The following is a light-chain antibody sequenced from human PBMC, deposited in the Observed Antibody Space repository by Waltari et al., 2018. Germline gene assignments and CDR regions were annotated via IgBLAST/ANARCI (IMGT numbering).Light chain of an antibody. CDR2: GNT. CDR1: DSNIGSSFD. Sequence: QSVLTQPPSVSGTPGQTVTISCTGNDSNIGSSFDVHWYQQLPGAAPKLLIFGNTNRPSGLPDRFSGSKSGASASLAITGLQAEDEAGYYCQSYDSRLVSWVFGGGTKLTLL. CDR3: QSYDSRLVSWV. V-gene: IGLV1-40*01. J-gene: IGLJ3*02.